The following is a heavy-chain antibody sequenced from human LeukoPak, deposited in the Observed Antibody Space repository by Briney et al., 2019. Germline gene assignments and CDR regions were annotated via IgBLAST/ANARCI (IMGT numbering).Heavy chain of an antibody. Sequence: ASVKVSCKASGYTFTSYGISWVRQAPGQGREWMGWISAYNGNTNYAQKLQGRVTMTTDTSTSTAYMELRSLRSDDTAVYYCAREVGPIVLMVYEVPNWFDPWGQGTLVTVSS. CDR3: AREVGPIVLMVYEVPNWFDP. J-gene: IGHJ5*02. CDR2: ISAYNGNT. V-gene: IGHV1-18*01. D-gene: IGHD2-8*01. CDR1: GYTFTSYG.